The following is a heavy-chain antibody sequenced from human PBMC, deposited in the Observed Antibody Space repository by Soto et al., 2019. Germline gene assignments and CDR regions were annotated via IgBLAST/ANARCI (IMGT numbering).Heavy chain of an antibody. Sequence: QVQLQESGPGLVKPSQTLSLTCTVSGGSISSGGYYWSWIRQHPGKGLEWIGYIYYSGSTYYNPYLKSRVTISVDTSKNQFSLKLSAVTAADTDVYYCASAEGDIVLVPAAKSPTYYYYGMDVW. D-gene: IGHD2-2*01. CDR2: IYYSGST. J-gene: IGHJ6*01. CDR1: GGSISSGGYY. CDR3: ASAEGDIVLVPAAKSPTYYYYGMDV. V-gene: IGHV4-31*03.